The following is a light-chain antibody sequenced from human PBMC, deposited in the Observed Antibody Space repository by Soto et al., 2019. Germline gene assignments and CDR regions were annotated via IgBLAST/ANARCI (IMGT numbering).Light chain of an antibody. J-gene: IGKJ1*01. Sequence: EIGMTQSPATLSVSPGERATLSCRASQSVSGNLAWYQQKPGQAPRLLIYGASTRATGIPARFSGSWSGTEFTLSISSLHSENFAVYYCQQYNNWLTWTFGQGTQVEIK. CDR2: GAS. CDR3: QQYNNWLTWT. CDR1: QSVSGN. V-gene: IGKV3-15*01.